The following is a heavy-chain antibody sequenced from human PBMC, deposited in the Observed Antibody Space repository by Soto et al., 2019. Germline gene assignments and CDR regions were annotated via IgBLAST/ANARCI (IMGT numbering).Heavy chain of an antibody. CDR1: GYTLTIYD. Sequence: ASVKVSCKASGYTLTIYDISWVRQATGQGLEWMGWMNPNSGNTGYAQKFQGRVTMTRNTSISTAYMEPSSLRSEDTAVYYCARGLYSSSRPTDPWGQGTLVTVSS. J-gene: IGHJ5*02. D-gene: IGHD6-13*01. CDR3: ARGLYSSSRPTDP. CDR2: MNPNSGNT. V-gene: IGHV1-8*01.